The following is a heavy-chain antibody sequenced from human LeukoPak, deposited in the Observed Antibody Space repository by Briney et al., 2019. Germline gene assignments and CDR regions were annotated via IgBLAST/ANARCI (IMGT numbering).Heavy chain of an antibody. D-gene: IGHD5-24*01. Sequence: QPGGSLRLSCAASGFTVSSNYMSWVRQAPGKGLEWVSVIYSGGSTYYADSVQGRFTISRDNSKNTLYLQMNSLRAEDTAVYYCARTNEMAAVDYWGQGTLVTVSS. CDR1: GFTVSSNY. V-gene: IGHV3-53*01. J-gene: IGHJ4*02. CDR3: ARTNEMAAVDY. CDR2: IYSGGST.